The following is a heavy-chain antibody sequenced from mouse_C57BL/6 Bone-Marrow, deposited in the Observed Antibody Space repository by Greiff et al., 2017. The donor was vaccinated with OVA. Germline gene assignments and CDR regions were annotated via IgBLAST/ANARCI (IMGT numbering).Heavy chain of an antibody. D-gene: IGHD2-3*01. CDR2: IYPGNSDT. CDR1: GYTFTSYW. V-gene: IGHV1-5*01. Sequence: VQLQQSGTVLARPGASVKMSCKTSGYTFTSYWMHWVKQRPGQGLEWIGAIYPGNSDTSYNQKFKGKAKLTAVTSASTAYMELSSLTNEDSAVYYCTSYDGYYLYAMDYWGQGTSVTVSS. CDR3: TSYDGYYLYAMDY. J-gene: IGHJ4*01.